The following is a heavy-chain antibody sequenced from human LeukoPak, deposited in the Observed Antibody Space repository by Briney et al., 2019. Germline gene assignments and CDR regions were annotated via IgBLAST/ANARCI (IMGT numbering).Heavy chain of an antibody. CDR2: ISSGSVYI. Sequence: PGGSLRLSCAASRFTFSDYSMNWVRQAPGKGLQWVASISSGSVYIYYADSMKGRFTISRDNAKNSMYLQMYSLRAKDTAVYYCARASRGFPPFWGQGTMVTVSS. J-gene: IGHJ3*01. CDR1: RFTFSDYS. D-gene: IGHD5-12*01. V-gene: IGHV3-21*01. CDR3: ARASRGFPPF.